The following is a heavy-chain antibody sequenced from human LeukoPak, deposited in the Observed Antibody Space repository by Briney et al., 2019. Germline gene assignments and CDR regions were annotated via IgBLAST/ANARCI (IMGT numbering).Heavy chain of an antibody. J-gene: IGHJ6*03. CDR3: ARAGVVVAAYYYYYMDV. Sequence: PGGSLRLSCAASGFTFSSYEMNWVRQAPGKGLEWVSYISSSGSTIYYADSVKGRFTISRDNAKNSLYLQMNSLRAEDTAVYYCARAGVVVAAYYYYYMDVWGKGTTVTISS. V-gene: IGHV3-48*03. CDR2: ISSSGSTI. CDR1: GFTFSSYE. D-gene: IGHD2-15*01.